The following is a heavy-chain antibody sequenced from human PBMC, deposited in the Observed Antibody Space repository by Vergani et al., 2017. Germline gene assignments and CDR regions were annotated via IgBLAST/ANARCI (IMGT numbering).Heavy chain of an antibody. CDR1: GYSFTSYW. Sequence: EVQLVQSGAEVKKPGESLKISCKGSGYSFTSYWIGWVRQMPGKGLEWMGIIYPGDSDTRYSPSFQGQVTISADKSISTAYLQWSSLKATDTAMYYCARHGAGTIPVRENYGSGSYEDGMDVWGQGTTVTVSS. CDR2: IYPGDSDT. J-gene: IGHJ6*02. V-gene: IGHV5-51*01. D-gene: IGHD3-10*01. CDR3: ARHGAGTIPVRENYGSGSYEDGMDV.